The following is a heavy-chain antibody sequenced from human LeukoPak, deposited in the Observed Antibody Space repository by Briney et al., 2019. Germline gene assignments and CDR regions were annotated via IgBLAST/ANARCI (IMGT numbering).Heavy chain of an antibody. V-gene: IGHV1-2*03. Sequence: GASVKVSCKASGYTFTGYYMHWVQQAPGQGLEWMGWINPNSGGTNYAQKFQGRVTMTRDTSISTAYMELSRLRSDDTAVYYCARDNSGVDTAMVTNYYYYGMDVWGQGTTVTVSS. CDR2: INPNSGGT. D-gene: IGHD5-18*01. J-gene: IGHJ6*02. CDR3: ARDNSGVDTAMVTNYYYYGMDV. CDR1: GYTFTGYY.